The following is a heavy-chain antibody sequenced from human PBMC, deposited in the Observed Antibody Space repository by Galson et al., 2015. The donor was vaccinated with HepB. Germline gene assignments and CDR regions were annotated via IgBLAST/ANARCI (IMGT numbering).Heavy chain of an antibody. CDR3: ARAAVACPRDYYYYYGMDV. D-gene: IGHD6-19*01. CDR2: IYPGDSDT. Sequence: QSGAEVKKPGESLKISCKGSGYSFTSYWIGWVRQMPGKGLEWMGIIYPGDSDTRYSPSFQGQVTISADKSISTAYLQWSSLKASDTAMYYCARAAVACPRDYYYYYGMDVWGQGTTVTVSS. J-gene: IGHJ6*02. CDR1: GYSFTSYW. V-gene: IGHV5-51*03.